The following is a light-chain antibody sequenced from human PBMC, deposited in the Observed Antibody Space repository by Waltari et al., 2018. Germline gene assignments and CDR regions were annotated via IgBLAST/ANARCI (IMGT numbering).Light chain of an antibody. J-gene: IGKJ1*01. CDR3: QQYRSTLWT. Sequence: DIVMTQSPDSLAVSLGERATINCKSSQSVLFSTNNKNYLAWYQQKTGQPPKLLFYWAATRESGVPDRVSGRGSGTDFTLTISSLQAEDVAVYYCQQYRSTLWTFGQVTRVEIK. CDR1: QSVLFSTNNKNY. V-gene: IGKV4-1*01. CDR2: WAA.